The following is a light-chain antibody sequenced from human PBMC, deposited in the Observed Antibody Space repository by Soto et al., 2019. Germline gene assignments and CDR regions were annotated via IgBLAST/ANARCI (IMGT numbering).Light chain of an antibody. Sequence: QSVLTQPASVSGSPGQSITIFCTGTSSDVGGYNYVSWYQQYPGKAPKLMIYEVNNRPSGVSNRFSGSKSDNTASLTISGLQAEDEADYYCSAYTTRSAVFGTGTKLTVL. J-gene: IGLJ1*01. CDR1: SSDVGGYNY. CDR2: EVN. CDR3: SAYTTRSAV. V-gene: IGLV2-14*01.